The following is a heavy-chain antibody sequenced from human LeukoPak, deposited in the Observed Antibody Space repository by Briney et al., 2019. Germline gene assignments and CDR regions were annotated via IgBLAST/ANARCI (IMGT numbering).Heavy chain of an antibody. CDR1: GFTFSSYA. CDR2: ISGSGSNT. J-gene: IGHJ4*02. V-gene: IGHV3-23*01. D-gene: IGHD1-26*01. CDR3: ARIYSGSHYS. Sequence: GGSLRLSCAASGFTFSSYAMSWVRQAPGKGLEWVSAISGSGSNTYYADSVKGRFTISRDTSKNTLFLQMNSLRAEDTAVYYCARIYSGSHYSWGQGTLVTISS.